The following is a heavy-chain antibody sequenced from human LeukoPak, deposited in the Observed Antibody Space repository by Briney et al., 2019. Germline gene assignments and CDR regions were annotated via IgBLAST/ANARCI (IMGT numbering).Heavy chain of an antibody. CDR2: ISYDGSNK. J-gene: IGHJ3*02. V-gene: IGHV3-30*18. D-gene: IGHD3-22*01. Sequence: GGSLRLSCAASGFTFSSYDMHWVRQAPGKGLEWVAVISYDGSNKYYADSVKGRFTISRDNSKNTLYLQMNSLRAEDTAVYYCAKDPGGSSGYPDAFDIWGQGTMVTVSS. CDR1: GFTFSSYD. CDR3: AKDPGGSSGYPDAFDI.